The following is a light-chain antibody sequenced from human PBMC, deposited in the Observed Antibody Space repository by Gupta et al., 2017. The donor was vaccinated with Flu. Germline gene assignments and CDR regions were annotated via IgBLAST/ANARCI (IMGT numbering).Light chain of an antibody. CDR1: QTIGRY. Sequence: DIQITQSPSSLSASVGDRVTITCRASQTIGRYLNWYQQKPGKAPKLLIYAASNLQSGVPSGFSGSGSGTDFTLTISSLQPEDFATDFCQQSYNSPQTFGQGTKLEIK. CDR2: AAS. J-gene: IGKJ2*01. CDR3: QQSYNSPQT. V-gene: IGKV1-39*01.